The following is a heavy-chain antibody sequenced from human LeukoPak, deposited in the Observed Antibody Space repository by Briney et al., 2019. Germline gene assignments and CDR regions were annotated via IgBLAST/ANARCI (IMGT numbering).Heavy chain of an antibody. CDR1: GDSISKPYY. J-gene: IGHJ4*02. Sequence: SETLSLTCSVSGDSISKPYYWGWIRQPPGKGLEWIGSIYHSGSTYYNPSLTSRVTMSVDTSKNQFSLKLNSVTAADTAVYYCARVSGDTSGFIRYSGQGTLVTVSS. CDR3: ARVSGDTSGFIRY. D-gene: IGHD3-22*01. CDR2: IYHSGST. V-gene: IGHV4-38-2*02.